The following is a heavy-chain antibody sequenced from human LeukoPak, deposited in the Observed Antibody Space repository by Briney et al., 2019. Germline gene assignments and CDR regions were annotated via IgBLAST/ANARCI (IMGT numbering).Heavy chain of an antibody. V-gene: IGHV3-30*18. J-gene: IGHJ4*02. CDR1: GFTFRSFG. D-gene: IGHD5-18*01. Sequence: GRSLRLSCRASGFTFRSFGMNWVRQAPGKGLEWVAVILDDGSNEYHAESVKGRFSISRDNSKDTLYLQMSSLREDDTAMYYCAKLGYRYGDYWGQGTLVTVSS. CDR2: ILDDGSNE. CDR3: AKLGYRYGDY.